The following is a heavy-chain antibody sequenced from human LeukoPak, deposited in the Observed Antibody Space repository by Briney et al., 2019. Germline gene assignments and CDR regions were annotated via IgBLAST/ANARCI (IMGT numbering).Heavy chain of an antibody. CDR1: GFTFNSFA. J-gene: IGHJ5*02. CDR3: AKEGGLQSLPYTWFDP. V-gene: IGHV3-23*01. Sequence: PGESLRLSCAASGFTFNSFAMSWVRQAPEKGLEWVSSISGFAGSIYYADSVKGRFTISRDNSKNTLYLLMTSLRAEDTALYYCAKEGGLQSLPYTWFDPWGQGTLVTVST. CDR2: ISGFAGSI. D-gene: IGHD5-24*01.